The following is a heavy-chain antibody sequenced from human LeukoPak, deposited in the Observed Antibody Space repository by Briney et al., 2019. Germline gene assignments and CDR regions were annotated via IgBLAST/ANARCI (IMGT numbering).Heavy chain of an antibody. V-gene: IGHV1-18*01. D-gene: IGHD3-3*01. J-gene: IGHJ6*02. CDR3: ARVSGFDFWSGYAPPMYYYYGMDV. CDR2: ISAYNGNT. Sequence: GASVKVSCKASGYTFTSYGISWVRQAPGQGLEWMGWISAYNGNTNYAQKLQGRVTMTTDTSTSTAYMELRSLRSDDTAVYYCARVSGFDFWSGYAPPMYYYYGMDVWGQGTTVTASS. CDR1: GYTFTSYG.